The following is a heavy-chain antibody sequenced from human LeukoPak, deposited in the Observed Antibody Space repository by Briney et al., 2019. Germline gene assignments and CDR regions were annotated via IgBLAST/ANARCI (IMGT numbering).Heavy chain of an antibody. CDR2: IKQDGSEK. CDR1: GFTFSSYW. CDR3: ARDNPTRGYSAYDLDY. V-gene: IGHV3-7*01. J-gene: IGHJ4*02. D-gene: IGHD5-12*01. Sequence: GGSLRLSCAASGFTFSSYWMSWVRQAPGKGLEWVANIKQDGSEKYYVDSVKGRFTISRDNAKNSLYLQMNSLRAEDTAVFYCARDNPTRGYSAYDLDYWGQGTLVTVSS.